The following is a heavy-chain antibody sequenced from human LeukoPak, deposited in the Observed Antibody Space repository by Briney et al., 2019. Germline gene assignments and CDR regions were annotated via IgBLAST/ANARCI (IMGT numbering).Heavy chain of an antibody. CDR3: ARGKFPRYFDY. V-gene: IGHV4-34*01. Sequence: SETLSLTCAVYGGSFSGYYWSWIRQPPGKGLEWIGEINHSGSTNYNPSLRSRVTISVDTSKNQFSLKLSSVTAADTAVYYCARGKFPRYFDYWGQGTLVTVSS. J-gene: IGHJ4*02. CDR1: GGSFSGYY. CDR2: INHSGST.